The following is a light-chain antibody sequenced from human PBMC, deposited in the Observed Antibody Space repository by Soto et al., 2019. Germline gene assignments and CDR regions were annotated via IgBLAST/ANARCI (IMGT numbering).Light chain of an antibody. CDR1: QSVSTW. J-gene: IGKJ2*03. CDR2: KAS. V-gene: IGKV1-5*03. Sequence: DIQMTQSPSILSASVGDTVNITCRASQSVSTWSAWYQQKPGKAPKVMIYKASTLQIGVPSRFSASGSGTEFTLTISRLQPDDFATYYCQQYNSYVYSFGRGTKLES. CDR3: QQYNSYVYS.